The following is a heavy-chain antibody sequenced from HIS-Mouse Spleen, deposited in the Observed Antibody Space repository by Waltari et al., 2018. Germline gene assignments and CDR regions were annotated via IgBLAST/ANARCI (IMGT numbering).Heavy chain of an antibody. J-gene: IGHJ4*02. CDR2: MNPNSGNT. V-gene: IGHV1-8*01. D-gene: IGHD4-4*01. Sequence: QVQLVQSGAEVKKPGASVRVSCKASGYTFPSYDCNWVRQATGQGLEWMGWMNPNSGNTGYAQKFQGRVTMTRNTSISTAYMELSSLRSEDTAVYYCARGHDYSNYFDYWGQGTLVTVSS. CDR3: ARGHDYSNYFDY. CDR1: GYTFPSYD.